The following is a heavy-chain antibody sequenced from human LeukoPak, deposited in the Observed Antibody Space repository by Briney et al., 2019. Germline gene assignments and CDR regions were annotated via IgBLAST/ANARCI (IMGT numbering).Heavy chain of an antibody. CDR3: VRQRHGYSSYFDY. J-gene: IGHJ4*02. Sequence: SETLSLTCTVSGASISSYYWNWIRQPPGKGLEWIAYIYYTGRTDHNPSLKSRVTTSVDTSKNQFSMKLDSVTAADTAVYYCVRQRHGYSSYFDYWGQGTLVTVSS. D-gene: IGHD5-24*01. CDR2: IYYTGRT. V-gene: IGHV4-59*01. CDR1: GASISSYY.